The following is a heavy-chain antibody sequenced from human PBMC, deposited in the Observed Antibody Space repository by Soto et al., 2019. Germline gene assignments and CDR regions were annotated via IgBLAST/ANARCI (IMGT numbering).Heavy chain of an antibody. CDR2: INSDGSRT. V-gene: IGHV3-74*01. Sequence: GGSLRLSCAASGFTFSSYWMHWVRQAPGKGLVWVSRINSDGSRTSYADSAKGRFTTSRDNAKNTVYLQMNSLRAEDTAVYYCARGDGDYYDGNGYLGRHWGQGTLVTV. CDR3: ARGDGDYYDGNGYLGRH. D-gene: IGHD3-22*01. CDR1: GFTFSSYW. J-gene: IGHJ4*02.